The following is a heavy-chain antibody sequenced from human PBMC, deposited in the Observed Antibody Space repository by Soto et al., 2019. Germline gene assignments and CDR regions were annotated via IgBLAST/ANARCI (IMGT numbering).Heavy chain of an antibody. J-gene: IGHJ4*02. D-gene: IGHD5-12*01. V-gene: IGHV1-69*02. CDR2: IIPILGIA. CDR3: RATAPSPDFDY. CDR1: GGTFSSYT. Sequence: QVQLVQSGAEVKKPGSSVKVSCKASGGTFSSYTISWVRQAPGQGLEWMGRIIPILGIANYAQKFQGRVTITADKSTSKAYMELSSLRSEDTTVYYCRATAPSPDFDYWGQGTLVTVSS.